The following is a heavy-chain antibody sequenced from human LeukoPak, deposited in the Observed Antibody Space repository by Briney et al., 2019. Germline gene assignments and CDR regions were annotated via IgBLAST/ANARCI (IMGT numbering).Heavy chain of an antibody. Sequence: GGSLRLSCTASGFALSNHWMNWVRQAPGKGLEWVANIKQDGSAKYCVDSVKGRFTISRDNTKNSLYLQMNSLRAEDTALYYCARDSWSSAPFDYWGQGTLVTVSS. J-gene: IGHJ4*02. CDR1: GFALSNHW. V-gene: IGHV3-7*03. D-gene: IGHD1-26*01. CDR3: ARDSWSSAPFDY. CDR2: IKQDGSAK.